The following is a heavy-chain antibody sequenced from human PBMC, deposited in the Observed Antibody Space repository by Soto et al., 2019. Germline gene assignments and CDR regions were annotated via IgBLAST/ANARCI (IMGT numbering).Heavy chain of an antibody. J-gene: IGHJ3*02. CDR1: GFTFSNAW. V-gene: IGHV3-15*01. CDR2: IKSKTDGGTT. Sequence: EVQLVESGGGLVKPGGSLRLSCAASGFTFSNAWMSWVRQAPGKGLEWVGRIKSKTDGGTTDYAAPVKGRFTISRDDSKNTLNLKMTSLKTKDTAVYYCTPGKLPPPFLDIWGQGTMVTVSS. CDR3: TPGKLPPPFLDI. D-gene: IGHD3-10*01.